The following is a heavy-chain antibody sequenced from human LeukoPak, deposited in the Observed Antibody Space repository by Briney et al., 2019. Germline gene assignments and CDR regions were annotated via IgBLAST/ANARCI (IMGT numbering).Heavy chain of an antibody. Sequence: GGSLRLSCAASGFTFNNYAMNWVRQAPGKGLEWVSSFSCSGRTTDYADSVEGRFTISRDNDKNTLYLNMHGLRGDDTVVYLCEKDDNRAWNHAFDLWAEGTVDTVS. J-gene: IGHJ3*01. V-gene: IGHV3-23*01. CDR1: GFTFNNYA. CDR2: FSCSGRTT. CDR3: EKDDNRAWNHAFDL. D-gene: IGHD1-1*01.